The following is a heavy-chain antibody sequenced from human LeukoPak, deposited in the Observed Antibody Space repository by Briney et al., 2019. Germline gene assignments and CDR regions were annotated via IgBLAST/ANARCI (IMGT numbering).Heavy chain of an antibody. J-gene: IGHJ4*02. CDR1: GFTFSSDR. CDR3: VRGGFNGN. Sequence: GGSLRLSCIASGFTFSSDRMHWVRQVPGKGLVRVSRIETDGTGAVYADAVEGRFTISRDNAKNMLFLQMSSLRAEDTAVYYCVRGGFNGNWGQGTLVTVSS. CDR2: IETDGTGA. V-gene: IGHV3-74*03. D-gene: IGHD2-8*01.